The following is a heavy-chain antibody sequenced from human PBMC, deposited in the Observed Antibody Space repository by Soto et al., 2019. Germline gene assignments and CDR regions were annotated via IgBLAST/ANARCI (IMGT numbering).Heavy chain of an antibody. D-gene: IGHD2-8*01. CDR1: GGSFSGYY. CDR3: ARSGRRRCTNGVCSVLRANWFDP. V-gene: IGHV4-34*01. J-gene: IGHJ5*02. CDR2: INHSGST. Sequence: SETLSLTCAVYGGSFSGYYWSWIRQPPGKGLEWIGEINHSGSTNYNPSLKSRVTISVDTSKNQFSLKLSSVTAADTAVYYCARSGRRRCTNGVCSVLRANWFDPWGQGTLVTVSS.